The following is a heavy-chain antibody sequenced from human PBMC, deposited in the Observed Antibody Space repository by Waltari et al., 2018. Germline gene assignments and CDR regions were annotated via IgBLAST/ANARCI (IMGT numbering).Heavy chain of an antibody. CDR3: ARREHDYGYVGGSYRRVIDTFDI. D-gene: IGHD3-16*02. V-gene: IGHV5-51*03. Sequence: EVRLVQSGAEVKKPGESLKISCKGSGDKFSTYWIGWVRPMPGKGLEWMGIIYVGDSETRYSPSFRGQVTMSADKSITTAYLQWSSLKASDTAMYYCARREHDYGYVGGSYRRVIDTFDIWGQGTRVTVSS. J-gene: IGHJ3*02. CDR2: IYVGDSET. CDR1: GDKFSTYW.